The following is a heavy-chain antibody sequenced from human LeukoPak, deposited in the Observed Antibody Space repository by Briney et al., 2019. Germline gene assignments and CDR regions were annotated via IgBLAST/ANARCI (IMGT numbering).Heavy chain of an antibody. V-gene: IGHV3-21*01. CDR3: VKDNPLDY. CDR2: ISSSSSYI. J-gene: IGHJ4*02. Sequence: GSLRLSCAASGFTFSSYSMNWVRQAPGKGLEWVSSISSSSSYINYADSVKGRFTISRDNSKNTLYLHINSLRVEDTALYYCVKDNPLDYWGQGTLVIVSS. CDR1: GFTFSSYS. D-gene: IGHD1-14*01.